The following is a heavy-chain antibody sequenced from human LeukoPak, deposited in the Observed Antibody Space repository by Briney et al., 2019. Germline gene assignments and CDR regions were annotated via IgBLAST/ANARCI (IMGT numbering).Heavy chain of an antibody. J-gene: IGHJ4*02. CDR3: ARVPFYYGSGSYYIDDYFDY. V-gene: IGHV4-59*01. CDR1: GASITSYY. Sequence: SETLSLSCTVSGASITSYYWTWIRQPPGKGLEWLGHIYYTGTTNYNPSLKSRVTISVDTSKNQFSLRLTSVTAADTAVYYCARVPFYYGSGSYYIDDYFDYWGQGTLVTVSS. CDR2: IYYTGTT. D-gene: IGHD3-10*01.